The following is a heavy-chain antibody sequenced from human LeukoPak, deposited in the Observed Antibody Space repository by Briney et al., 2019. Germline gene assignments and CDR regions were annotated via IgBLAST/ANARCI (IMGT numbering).Heavy chain of an antibody. CDR1: GGTFSSYA. J-gene: IGHJ6*03. Sequence: GASVKVSCKASGGTFSSYAISWVRQAPGQGLEWMGGIIPIFGTANYAQKFQGRVTITADKSTSTAYMELSSLRSEDTAVYYCARDQEYYYDSSGYAYYYYYYMDVWGKGTTVTVSS. V-gene: IGHV1-69*06. CDR2: IIPIFGTA. D-gene: IGHD3-22*01. CDR3: ARDQEYYYDSSGYAYYYYYYMDV.